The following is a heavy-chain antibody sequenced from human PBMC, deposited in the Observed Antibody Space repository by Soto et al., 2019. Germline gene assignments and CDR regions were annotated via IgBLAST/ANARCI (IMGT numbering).Heavy chain of an antibody. CDR3: ARGRQRVQWLGNWFDP. J-gene: IGHJ5*02. CDR1: GGSFSGYY. CDR2: INHSGST. V-gene: IGHV4-34*01. Sequence: QVQLQQWGAGLLKPSETLSLTCAVYGGSFSGYYWSWIRQPPGKGLEWIGEINHSGSTNYNPSLKSRVTISVDTSKNQFSLKLSSVTAADTAVYYCARGRQRVQWLGNWFDPWGQGTLVTVSS. D-gene: IGHD6-19*01.